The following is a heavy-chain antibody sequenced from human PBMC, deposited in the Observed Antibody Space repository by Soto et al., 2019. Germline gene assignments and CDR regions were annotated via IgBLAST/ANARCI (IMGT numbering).Heavy chain of an antibody. CDR1: GYTFTSYG. J-gene: IGHJ6*03. V-gene: IGHV1-18*01. D-gene: IGHD2-2*01. CDR3: ARVRPYCSSTSCYVSYYYYYMDV. Sequence: ASVKVSCKASGYTFTSYGISWVRQAPGQGLEWMGWISAYNGNTNYAQKLQGRVTMTTDTSTSTAYMELRSLRSDDTAVYYCARVRPYCSSTSCYVSYYYYYMDVWGKGTTVTVSS. CDR2: ISAYNGNT.